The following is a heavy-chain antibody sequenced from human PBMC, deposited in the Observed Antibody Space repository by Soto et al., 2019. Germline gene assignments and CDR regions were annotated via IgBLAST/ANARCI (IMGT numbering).Heavy chain of an antibody. J-gene: IGHJ4*02. D-gene: IGHD2-21*01. V-gene: IGHV4-31*03. CDR3: AREGGSWGGFSS. Sequence: SETLSLTCTVSGGSISSGVYYWSWIRQHPGKGLEWIGYIYYSGSTYYNPSLKSRVTISVDTSKNQFSLKLSSVTAADTTVYYCAREGGSWGGFSSWGQGTLVTVSS. CDR1: GGSISSGVYY. CDR2: IYYSGST.